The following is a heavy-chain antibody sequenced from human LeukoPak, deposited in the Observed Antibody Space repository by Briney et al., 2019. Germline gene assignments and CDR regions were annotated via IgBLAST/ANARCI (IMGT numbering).Heavy chain of an antibody. V-gene: IGHV4-59*01. D-gene: IGHD6-13*01. CDR3: ARVTVAAAAGGFDY. J-gene: IGHJ4*02. Sequence: SETLSLTCTVSGGSISSYYWSWIRQPPGKGLEWIGYIYYSGSTNYNPSLKSRVTISVDTSKNQFSLKLSSVTAADTAVYYCARVTVAAAAGGFDYWGQGTLATVSS. CDR1: GGSISSYY. CDR2: IYYSGST.